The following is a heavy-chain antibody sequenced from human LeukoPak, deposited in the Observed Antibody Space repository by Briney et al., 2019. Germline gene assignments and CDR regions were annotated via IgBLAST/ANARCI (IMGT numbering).Heavy chain of an antibody. CDR3: AKDARPEQQLESNWFDP. V-gene: IGHV3-23*01. D-gene: IGHD6-13*01. CDR1: GFTFSSDA. CDR2: ISGSGGST. J-gene: IGHJ5*02. Sequence: GGSLRLSCAASGFTFSSDAMSWVRQAPGKGLEWVSAISGSGGSTYYADSVKGRFTISRDNSKNTLYLQMNSLRAEDTAVYYCAKDARPEQQLESNWFDPWGQGTLVTVSS.